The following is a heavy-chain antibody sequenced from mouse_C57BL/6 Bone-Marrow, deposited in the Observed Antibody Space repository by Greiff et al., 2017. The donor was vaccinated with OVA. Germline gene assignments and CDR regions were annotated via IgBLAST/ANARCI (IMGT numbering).Heavy chain of an antibody. V-gene: IGHV1-64*01. CDR3: ARSPSIYYYGPYFDY. D-gene: IGHD1-1*01. J-gene: IGHJ2*01. CDR2: IHPNSGST. CDR1: GYTFTSYW. Sequence: VQLQQPGAELVKPGASVKLSCKASGYTFTSYWMHWVKQRPGQGLEWIGMIHPNSGSTNYNEKFKSKATLTVDKSSSTAYMQLSSLTSEDSAVYYCARSPSIYYYGPYFDYWGQGTTLTVSS.